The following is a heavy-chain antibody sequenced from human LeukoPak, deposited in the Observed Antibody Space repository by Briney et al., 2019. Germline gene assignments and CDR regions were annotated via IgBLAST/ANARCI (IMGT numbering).Heavy chain of an antibody. CDR3: ARGYGHLYYYYGMDV. J-gene: IGHJ6*02. CDR2: INPNSGGT. Sequence: ASVKVSCKASGYTFTGYYMHWVRQAPGQGLEWMGWINPNSGGTNYAQKFQGWVTMTRDTSISTAYMELSRLRSDDTAVYYCARGYGHLYYYYGMDVWGQGTLVTVSS. D-gene: IGHD3-10*01. V-gene: IGHV1-2*04. CDR1: GYTFTGYY.